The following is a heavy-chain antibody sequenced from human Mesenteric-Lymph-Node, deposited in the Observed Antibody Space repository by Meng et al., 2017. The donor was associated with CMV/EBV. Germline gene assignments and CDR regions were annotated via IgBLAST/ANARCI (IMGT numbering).Heavy chain of an antibody. Sequence: GESLMISCKASGYSFPTYWIAWVRQMPGKGLEWMGIVYPDDSDARYSPSFQGHVTISADNSTSTAYLQWSSLPASDSALYYCVAPHRYFDWPPPDHWGQGTLVTVSS. CDR2: VYPDDSDA. CDR3: VAPHRYFDWPPPDH. J-gene: IGHJ5*02. D-gene: IGHD3-9*01. CDR1: GYSFPTYW. V-gene: IGHV5-51*01.